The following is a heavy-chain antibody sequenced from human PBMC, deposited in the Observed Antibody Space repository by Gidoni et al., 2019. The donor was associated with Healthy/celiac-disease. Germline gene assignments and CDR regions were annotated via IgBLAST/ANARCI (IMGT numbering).Heavy chain of an antibody. Sequence: QVQLVESGGGVVQPGRSLRLSCAASGFTFSSYGMHWVRQAPGKGLEWVAVISYDGSNKYYADSVKGRFTISRDNSKNTLYLQMNSLRAEDTAVYYCAKPPPDYYGSGSYKAKNWFDPWGQGTLVTVSS. CDR2: ISYDGSNK. V-gene: IGHV3-30*18. CDR3: AKPPPDYYGSGSYKAKNWFDP. D-gene: IGHD3-10*01. J-gene: IGHJ5*02. CDR1: GFTFSSYG.